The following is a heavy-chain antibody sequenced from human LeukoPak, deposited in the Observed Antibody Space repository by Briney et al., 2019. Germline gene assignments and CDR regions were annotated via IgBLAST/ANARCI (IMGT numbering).Heavy chain of an antibody. J-gene: IGHJ3*02. CDR1: GFTFDDYG. CDR2: INWNGGST. Sequence: GGSLRLSCAASGFTFDDYGMSWVRQAPGKGLEWVSGINWNGGSTGYADSVKGRFTISRDNAKNSLYLQMNSLRAEDTALYYCAREMGGYCTNGVCYRGDAFDIWGQGTMVTVSS. CDR3: AREMGGYCTNGVCYRGDAFDI. V-gene: IGHV3-20*04. D-gene: IGHD2-8*01.